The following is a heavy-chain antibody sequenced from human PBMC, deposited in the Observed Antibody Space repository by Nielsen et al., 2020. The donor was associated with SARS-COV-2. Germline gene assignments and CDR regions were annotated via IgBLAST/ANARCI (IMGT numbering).Heavy chain of an antibody. J-gene: IGHJ6*02. CDR3: AREVWADYSNIRGGGGMDV. V-gene: IGHV1-46*01. CDR1: GYTFTSYY. D-gene: IGHD4-11*01. CDR2: INPSGGST. Sequence: ASVKVSCKASGYTFTSYYMHWVRQAPGQGLEWMGLINPSGGSTSYAQKFQGRVTMTRDTSTSSVYMELSSLRSEDTAVYYCAREVWADYSNIRGGGGMDVWGQGTTVTVSS.